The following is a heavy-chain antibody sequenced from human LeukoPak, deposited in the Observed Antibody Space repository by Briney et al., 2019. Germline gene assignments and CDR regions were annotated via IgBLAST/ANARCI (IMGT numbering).Heavy chain of an antibody. CDR3: AKDIVLMVYAIFYYYYMDV. Sequence: GRSLRLSCAASGFTFSSYGMHWVRQAPGKGLKWVAVIWYDGSNKYYADSVKGRFTISRDNSKNTLYLRMNSLRAEDTAVYYCAKDIVLMVYAIFYYYYMDVWGKGTSVTVSS. CDR1: GFTFSSYG. D-gene: IGHD2-8*01. V-gene: IGHV3-33*06. CDR2: IWYDGSNK. J-gene: IGHJ6*03.